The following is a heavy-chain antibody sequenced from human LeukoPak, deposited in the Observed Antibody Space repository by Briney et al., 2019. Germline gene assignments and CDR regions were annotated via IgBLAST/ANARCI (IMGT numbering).Heavy chain of an antibody. CDR2: MSGSGGST. D-gene: IGHD5-18*01. CDR3: AKFIQPHYYYGMDV. CDR1: GFTFSNYA. V-gene: IGHV3-23*01. J-gene: IGHJ6*02. Sequence: PGGSLRLSCAASGFTFSNYAMSWVRQAPGKGLERVSAMSGSGGSTYYADSVKGRFTISRDNSKNTLYLQMNSLRAEDTAVYYCAKFIQPHYYYGMDVWGQGTTVTVSS.